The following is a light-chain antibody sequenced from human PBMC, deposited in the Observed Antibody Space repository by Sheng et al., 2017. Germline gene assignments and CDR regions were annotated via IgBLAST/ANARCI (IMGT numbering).Light chain of an antibody. J-gene: IGKJ2*01. Sequence: EIVLTQSPGTLSLSPGERATLSCRASQSVSSSYLGWYQQKPGQAPRLLIYAASTRATGIPDRFSGSGSGTDFTLTISRLEPEDFAVYYCQQYGGSPLYTFGQGTDLEIK. CDR2: AAS. CDR1: QSVSSSY. CDR3: QQYGGSPLYT. V-gene: IGKV3-20*01.